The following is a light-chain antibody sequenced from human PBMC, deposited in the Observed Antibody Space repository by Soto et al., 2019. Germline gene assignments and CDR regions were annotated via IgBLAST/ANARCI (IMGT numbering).Light chain of an antibody. CDR3: QQYNNWPPDRT. CDR2: GAS. CDR1: QSVGNN. J-gene: IGKJ1*01. Sequence: EIVMTQSPATLSVSPGETATLSCGASQSVGNNLAWCQQKPGQAPRLIIYGASTRTTGIPARFSGSGSGTEFTLTISSLQSEDFAIYFCQQYNNWPPDRTFGQGTKVEIK. V-gene: IGKV3-15*01.